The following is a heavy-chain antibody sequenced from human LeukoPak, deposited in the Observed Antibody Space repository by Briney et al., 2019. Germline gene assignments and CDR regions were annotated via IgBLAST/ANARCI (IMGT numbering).Heavy chain of an antibody. CDR3: ATHQKPCGGDCESSYWYFDL. V-gene: IGHV4-61*08. J-gene: IGHJ2*01. CDR1: GGSISSDAYY. Sequence: PSETLSLTCTVSGGSISSDAYYWSWIRQHPGKGLEWIGYIYYSGSTNYNPSLKSRVTISVDTSKNQFSLKLSSVTAADTAVYYCATHQKPCGGDCESSYWYFDLWGRGTLVTVSS. D-gene: IGHD2-21*02. CDR2: IYYSGST.